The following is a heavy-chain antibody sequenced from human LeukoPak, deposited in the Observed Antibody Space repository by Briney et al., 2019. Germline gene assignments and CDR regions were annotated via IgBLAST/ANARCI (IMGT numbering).Heavy chain of an antibody. V-gene: IGHV1-46*01. J-gene: IGHJ4*02. CDR3: AREPPESYYFDN. CDR2: IKVSGGRT. CDR1: GYTFSGFY. Sequence: ASVKVSCKASGYTFSGFYVHWVRQAPGQGFEWMGIIKVSGGRTEYAQKFQGRVTVTRDMSTSTVYMELNNLRSEDTAVYYCAREPPESYYFDNWGQGTLVTASS.